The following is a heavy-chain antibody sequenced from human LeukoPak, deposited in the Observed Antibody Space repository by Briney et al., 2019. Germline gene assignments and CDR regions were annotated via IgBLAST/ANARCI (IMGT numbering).Heavy chain of an antibody. D-gene: IGHD3-10*01. CDR2: IKSDGSS. Sequence: GGSLRLSCAASGFTFSSYGMHWVRQAPGKGLVWVSRIKSDGSSIYADSVKGRFTISRDNAKNTLYLQMNSLRAEDTAVYYCARAVTYYYDSVTYDWFDPWGQGTLVTVSS. CDR1: GFTFSSYG. CDR3: ARAVTYYYDSVTYDWFDP. J-gene: IGHJ5*02. V-gene: IGHV3-74*01.